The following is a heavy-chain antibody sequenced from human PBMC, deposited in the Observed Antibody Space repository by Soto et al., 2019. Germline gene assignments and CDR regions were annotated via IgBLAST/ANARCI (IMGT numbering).Heavy chain of an antibody. CDR1: GFTFTNYA. CDR3: AKGLLAIVGTTLPRDAFNI. D-gene: IGHD1-26*01. J-gene: IGHJ3*02. Sequence: GGSLRLSCAASGFTFTNYAMTWVRQAQGGGREWVSAISGSGDVTYSADSVKGRFTISRDASKNAVYLEMNSLRPEDTAVYYCAKGLLAIVGTTLPRDAFNIWGQGTMVTVSS. V-gene: IGHV3-23*01. CDR2: ISGSGDVT.